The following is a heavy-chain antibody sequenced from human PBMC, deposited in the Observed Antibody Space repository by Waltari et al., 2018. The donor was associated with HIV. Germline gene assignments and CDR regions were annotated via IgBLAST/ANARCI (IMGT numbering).Heavy chain of an antibody. CDR3: ARAYRPTDIDY. V-gene: IGHV4-61*02. CDR1: GGSISSGSYY. CDR2: IYTSGRT. D-gene: IGHD3-16*02. Sequence: QVQLQESGPGLVKHSQTLSLTCTVSGGSISSGSYYWSWIRQPAGKGLEWIGRIYTSGRTNYSPSLKSRVTILVDTSKNQFSLKLSSVTAADTAVYYCARAYRPTDIDYWGQGTLVTVSS. J-gene: IGHJ4*02.